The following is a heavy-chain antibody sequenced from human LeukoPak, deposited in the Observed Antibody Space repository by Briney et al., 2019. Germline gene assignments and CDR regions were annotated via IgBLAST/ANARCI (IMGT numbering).Heavy chain of an antibody. V-gene: IGHV3-23*01. CDR2: INGRGDNT. CDR3: AKDRVSPGFNWFDP. Sequence: GGSLRLSCAASGVIISIYAMSWVRQAPGKGLEWVSAINGRGDNTYYADFVKGRFTISRDNSNSTVYIQMNSLRTEDTAVYYCAKDRVSPGFNWFDPWGQGTLVTVSS. D-gene: IGHD2/OR15-2a*01. J-gene: IGHJ5*02. CDR1: GVIISIYA.